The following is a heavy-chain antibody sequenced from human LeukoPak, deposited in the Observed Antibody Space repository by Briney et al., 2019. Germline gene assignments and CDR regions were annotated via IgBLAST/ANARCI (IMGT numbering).Heavy chain of an antibody. CDR1: GFTFRSFA. CDR3: ARDGSWGDYQFYFYMDV. V-gene: IGHV3-23*01. D-gene: IGHD2-2*01. J-gene: IGHJ6*03. CDR2: ISASGHYI. Sequence: GGSLRLSCEASGFTFRSFAMSWVRQAPGKGLEWLSGISASGHYIYNADSVKGRFTISRDNSKNTLYIEINSLRAEDTAVYYCARDGSWGDYQFYFYMDVWGKGTTVTVSS.